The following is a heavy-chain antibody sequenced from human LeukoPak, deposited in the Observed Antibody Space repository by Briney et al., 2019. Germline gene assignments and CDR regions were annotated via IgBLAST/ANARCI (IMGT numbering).Heavy chain of an antibody. CDR2: IHYSGTT. V-gene: IGHV4-59*08. CDR1: GFTFSDYY. D-gene: IGHD3-16*01. J-gene: IGHJ4*02. Sequence: GSLRLSCAASGFTFSDYYMGWIRQPPGKGLEWIGLIHYSGTTIYNPSLNSRLTISVDTSNNHFSLKLNSVTAADTAVYYCARHYVFVLGGSSFDYWGQGTLVTVSS. CDR3: ARHYVFVLGGSSFDY.